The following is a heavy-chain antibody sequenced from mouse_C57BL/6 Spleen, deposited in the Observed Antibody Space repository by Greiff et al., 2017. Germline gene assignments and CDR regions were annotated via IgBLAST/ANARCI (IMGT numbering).Heavy chain of an antibody. CDR2: INPSNGGT. CDR1: GYTFTSYW. D-gene: IGHD1-1*01. Sequence: VQLQQPGTELVKPGASVKLSCKASGYTFTSYWMHWVKQRPGQGLEWLGNINPSNGGTNYNEKFKSKATLTVDKSSSTAYMQLSSLTSEDSAVYYCARAGDYGSTWFAYWGQGTLVTVSA. CDR3: ARAGDYGSTWFAY. V-gene: IGHV1-53*01. J-gene: IGHJ3*01.